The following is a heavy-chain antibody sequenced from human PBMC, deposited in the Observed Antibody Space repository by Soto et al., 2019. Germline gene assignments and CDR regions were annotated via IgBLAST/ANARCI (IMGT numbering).Heavy chain of an antibody. CDR1: GGPFSGYY. CDR3: ARGGRGFWEWFDP. D-gene: IGHD3-3*01. V-gene: IGHV4-34*01. CDR2: INHSGST. Sequence: QVQLQQWGAGLLKPSETLSLTCAVYGGPFSGYYWSWIRQPPGKGLEWIGEINHSGSTNYNPSLSSRVTTSVDTSKNQYSLKLSSVTAADTAVYYCARGGRGFWEWFDPWGQGTLVTVSS. J-gene: IGHJ5*02.